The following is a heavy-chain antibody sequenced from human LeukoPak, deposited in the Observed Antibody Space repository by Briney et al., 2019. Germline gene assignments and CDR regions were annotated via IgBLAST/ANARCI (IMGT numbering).Heavy chain of an antibody. J-gene: IGHJ4*02. V-gene: IGHV3-23*01. Sequence: GGSLRLSCVASGFTFSSYTMSWVRQAPGKGLEWVSTISDSAGSTYYADSVKGLFTISRDNSKNTLYLQMNSLRGDDTAVYYCAQASGWNFDYWGQGTLVTVSS. CDR3: AQASGWNFDY. CDR2: ISDSAGST. D-gene: IGHD6-19*01. CDR1: GFTFSSYT.